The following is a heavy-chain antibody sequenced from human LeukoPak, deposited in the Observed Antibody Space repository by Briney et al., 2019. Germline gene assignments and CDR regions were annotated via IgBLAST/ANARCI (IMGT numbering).Heavy chain of an antibody. Sequence: SGRSLRLSCAASGFTFSSYGMHWVRQAPGKGLEWVAVISYDGSNKYYADSVKGRFTISRDNSKNTLYLQMNSLRAEDTAVYYCAKDPARGYSYGYVSYWGQGTLVTVSS. J-gene: IGHJ4*02. D-gene: IGHD5-18*01. CDR2: ISYDGSNK. V-gene: IGHV3-30*18. CDR1: GFTFSSYG. CDR3: AKDPARGYSYGYVSY.